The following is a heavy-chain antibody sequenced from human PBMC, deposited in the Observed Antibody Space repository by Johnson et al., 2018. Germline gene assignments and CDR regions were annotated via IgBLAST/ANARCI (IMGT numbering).Heavy chain of an antibody. V-gene: IGHV3-9*01. Sequence: VQLVESGGGLVQPGRSLRLSCAASGFTFDDYAMHWVRQAPGKGLEWVSGISWNSGSIHYADSVKGRFTISRDSAKNSLYLQMNSLRTEDTALYYCAKDIVGYYDNRGLRGYFQHWGQGTLVTVSS. CDR1: GFTFDDYA. D-gene: IGHD3-22*01. CDR3: AKDIVGYYDNRGLRGYFQH. J-gene: IGHJ1*01. CDR2: ISWNSGSI.